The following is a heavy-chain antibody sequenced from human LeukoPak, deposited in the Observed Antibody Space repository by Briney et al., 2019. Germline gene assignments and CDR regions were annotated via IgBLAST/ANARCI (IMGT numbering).Heavy chain of an antibody. Sequence: GGSLRLSCAASGFTFSSYAMSWVRQAPGKGLEWVSAISGSGGSTYYADSVKGRFTISRDNSKNTLYLQMNSLRAEDTAVYYCARDIYYDSSGYYGSVYWGQGTLVTVSS. D-gene: IGHD3-22*01. V-gene: IGHV3-23*01. CDR2: ISGSGGST. J-gene: IGHJ4*02. CDR1: GFTFSSYA. CDR3: ARDIYYDSSGYYGSVY.